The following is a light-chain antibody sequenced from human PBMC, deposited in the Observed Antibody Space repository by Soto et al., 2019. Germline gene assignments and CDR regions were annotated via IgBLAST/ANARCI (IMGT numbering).Light chain of an antibody. CDR2: DAN. CDR1: SSDVGTYNL. V-gene: IGLV2-23*01. CDR3: CSYAGGGTWV. Sequence: QAVVTQPASVSGSPGQSITISCTGTSSDVGTYNLVSWYQQHPGTAPKVMIYDANKRPSGVSYRFSGSKSGNTASLTISGLQAEDEADYYCCSYAGGGTWVFGGGTKLTVL. J-gene: IGLJ3*02.